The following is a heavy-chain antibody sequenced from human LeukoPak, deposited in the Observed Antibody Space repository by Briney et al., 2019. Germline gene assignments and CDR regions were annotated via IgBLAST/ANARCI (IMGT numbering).Heavy chain of an antibody. D-gene: IGHD2-2*02. CDR3: ARGPGYCSSTSCYNYYYYYYMDV. Sequence: SETLSLTCTVSGGSISSGDYYWSWIRQPPGKGLEWIGYIYYSGSTYYNPSLKSRVTISVDTSKNQFSLKLSSVTAADTAVYYCARGPGYCSSTSCYNYYYYYYMDVWGKGTTVTVSS. CDR2: IYYSGST. V-gene: IGHV4-30-4*08. J-gene: IGHJ6*03. CDR1: GGSISSGDYY.